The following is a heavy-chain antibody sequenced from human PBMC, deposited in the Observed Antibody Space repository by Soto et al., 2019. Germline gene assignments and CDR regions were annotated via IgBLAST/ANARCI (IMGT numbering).Heavy chain of an antibody. Sequence: ASVKVSCKASGGTFSSYAISWVRQAPGQGLEWMGGIIPIFGTANYAQKFQGRVTITADESTSTAYMELSSLRSEDTAVYYCARDLRYDILTGFVTTGPNDASDIWGQGTMVIVSS. D-gene: IGHD3-9*01. CDR1: GGTFSSYA. CDR3: ARDLRYDILTGFVTTGPNDASDI. J-gene: IGHJ3*02. CDR2: IIPIFGTA. V-gene: IGHV1-69*13.